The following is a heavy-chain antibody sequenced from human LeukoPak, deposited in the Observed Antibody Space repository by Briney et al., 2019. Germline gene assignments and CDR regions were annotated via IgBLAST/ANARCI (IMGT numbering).Heavy chain of an antibody. CDR2: IYNSEST. Sequence: PSETLSPTCTVSGGSISSYYWSWIRQPPGKGLEWIGYIYNSESTNYNPSLKSRVTISGDTSRNQVSLKLRSVTAADTAVYYCAKIRERTGTTFDSWGQGTLVTVSS. CDR3: AKIRERTGTTFDS. CDR1: GGSISSYY. D-gene: IGHD1-1*01. V-gene: IGHV4-59*08. J-gene: IGHJ4*02.